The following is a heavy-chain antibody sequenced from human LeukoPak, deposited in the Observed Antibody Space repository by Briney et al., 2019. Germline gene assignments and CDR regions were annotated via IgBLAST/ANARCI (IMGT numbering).Heavy chain of an antibody. V-gene: IGHV3-21*01. Sequence: GFPRLSCAASAFTFSSYSMNWVRQAPGKGLEWVSSISNSSSYIYYADSVKGRFTISRDNAKNSLYLQMNSLRAEDTAVYYCESDLDPRWGDYWGQGTLVTVSS. CDR2: ISNSSSYI. CDR1: AFTFSSYS. D-gene: IGHD3-16*01. J-gene: IGHJ4*02. CDR3: ESDLDPRWGDY.